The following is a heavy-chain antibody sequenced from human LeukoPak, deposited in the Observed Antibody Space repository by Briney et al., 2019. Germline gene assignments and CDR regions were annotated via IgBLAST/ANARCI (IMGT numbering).Heavy chain of an antibody. V-gene: IGHV3-23*01. J-gene: IGHJ4*02. D-gene: IGHD2-2*01. CDR1: GFTFSSYA. CDR2: ISGSGSST. CDR3: AKGQRTLLSIGY. Sequence: GGSLRLSCAASGFTFSSYAMNWVRQAPGKGLEWVSAISGSGSSTYYADSVKGRFTISRDNSKNTQYLQMNSLRAEDTAVYYCAKGQRTLLSIGYWGQGTLVTVSS.